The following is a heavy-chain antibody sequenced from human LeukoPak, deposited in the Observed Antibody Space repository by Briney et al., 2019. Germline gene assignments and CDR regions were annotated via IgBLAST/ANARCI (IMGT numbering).Heavy chain of an antibody. J-gene: IGHJ5*02. CDR1: GYTFTSYV. CDR3: ARGAKFRSYGSGTYYTSLPFDP. D-gene: IGHD3-10*01. V-gene: IGHV1-3*03. Sequence: ASVKVSCKASGYTFTSYVMHWVRQAPGQRLEWMGCINDGNGNTKYSQEFQGRVTITRDTSASTAYMELSSLRSEDMAVYYCARGAKFRSYGSGTYYTSLPFDPWGQGTLVTVSS. CDR2: INDGNGNT.